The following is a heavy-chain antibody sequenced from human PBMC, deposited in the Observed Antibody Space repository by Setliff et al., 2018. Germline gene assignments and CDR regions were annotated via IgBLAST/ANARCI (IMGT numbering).Heavy chain of an antibody. V-gene: IGHV4-39*01. CDR2: IYYRGDT. D-gene: IGHD1-1*01. CDR1: GGSISSGVYY. CDR3: ARTGTYRYFDY. J-gene: IGHJ4*02. Sequence: SETLSLTCTVSGGSISSGVYYWAWIRQPPGKGLEWIGRIYYRGDTYYNPSLKSRVTISIDKSKNQFSLKLTSVTAADTAVYYCARTGTYRYFDYWGQGTRVTVSS.